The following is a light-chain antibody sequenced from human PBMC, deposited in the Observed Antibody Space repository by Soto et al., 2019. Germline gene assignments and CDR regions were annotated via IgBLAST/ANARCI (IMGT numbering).Light chain of an antibody. Sequence: DIQMTQSPSSLSASVGDRVTITCRASQSITSQLNWYQQKPGKAPKLLIYTASSLQSGVPSRFSGSGSGTDFTLSISTLQPEDFATYYCQQSYRTPVTFGGGTKVEIK. J-gene: IGKJ4*01. V-gene: IGKV1-39*01. CDR3: QQSYRTPVT. CDR2: TAS. CDR1: QSITSQ.